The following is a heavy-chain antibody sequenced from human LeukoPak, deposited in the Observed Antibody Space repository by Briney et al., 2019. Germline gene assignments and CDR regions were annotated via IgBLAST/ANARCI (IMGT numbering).Heavy chain of an antibody. CDR3: AKERREQSRDNYFDY. J-gene: IGHJ4*02. CDR1: GFTFSNYA. D-gene: IGHD1-26*01. Sequence: GGSLRLSCVASGFTFSNYAMSWVRLAPGRGLEWVSVISGSGITTFYADSVKGRFTISRDNSKNTLYLQMNSLRAEDTAVYYCAKERREQSRDNYFDYWGQGTLVTVSS. V-gene: IGHV3-23*01. CDR2: ISGSGITT.